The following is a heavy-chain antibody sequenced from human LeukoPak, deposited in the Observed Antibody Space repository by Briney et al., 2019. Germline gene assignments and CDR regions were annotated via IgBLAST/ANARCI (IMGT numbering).Heavy chain of an antibody. Sequence: PGGSLRLSCAAPGFTFSNYAMGWVRQAPGRGLEWVSLISGSGGGTYFADSVKGRFTISRDNSKNTLYLQMDGLRAEDTAKYYCAPDLRGSAWSLDDWGQGTLVTVSS. D-gene: IGHD6-13*01. CDR1: GFTFSNYA. J-gene: IGHJ4*02. V-gene: IGHV3-23*01. CDR2: ISGSGGGT. CDR3: APDLRGSAWSLDD.